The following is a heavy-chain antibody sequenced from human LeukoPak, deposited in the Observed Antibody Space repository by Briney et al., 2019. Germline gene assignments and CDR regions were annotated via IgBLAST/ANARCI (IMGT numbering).Heavy chain of an antibody. V-gene: IGHV3-9*01. CDR2: ISWNSGTI. J-gene: IGHJ3*02. CDR3: AKDVTGTGAFDI. D-gene: IGHD1-7*01. CDR1: GSTFDDYA. Sequence: GGSLRLSCAASGSTFDDYAMHWVRQAPGKGLEWVSGISWNSGTIGYADSVKGRFTISRDNAKNSLYLQMHSLRAEDTAFYFCAKDVTGTGAFDIWGQGTMVTVSS.